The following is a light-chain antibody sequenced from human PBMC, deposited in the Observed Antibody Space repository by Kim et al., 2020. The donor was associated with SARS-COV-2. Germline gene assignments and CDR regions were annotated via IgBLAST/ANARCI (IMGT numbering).Light chain of an antibody. CDR3: QQYENLPLT. J-gene: IGKJ4*01. Sequence: DIQMTQSPTSLSASIGDRVTITCQASQDITNYLNWYQQKPGKALKLLIYDAANLQTGVPSRFSGSGSGTEFTFTISSLQPEDIATYHCQQYENLPLTFGGGTKVDIK. V-gene: IGKV1-33*01. CDR2: DAA. CDR1: QDITNY.